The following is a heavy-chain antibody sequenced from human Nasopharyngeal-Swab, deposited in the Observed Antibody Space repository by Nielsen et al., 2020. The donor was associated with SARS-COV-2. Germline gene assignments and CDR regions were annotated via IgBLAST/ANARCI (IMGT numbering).Heavy chain of an antibody. D-gene: IGHD3-9*01. CDR2: VYYSGST. J-gene: IGHJ6*02. V-gene: IGHV4-61*01. CDR1: GGSVSSGSYY. CDR3: ARAHILTGYYIPSYYYGMDV. Sequence: SETLSLTCTVSGGSVSSGSYYWSWIRQPPGKGLEWIGYVYYSGSTNYNPSLKCRVTISVDTSKNQFSLKLSSVTAADTAVYYCARAHILTGYYIPSYYYGMDVWGQGTTVTVSS.